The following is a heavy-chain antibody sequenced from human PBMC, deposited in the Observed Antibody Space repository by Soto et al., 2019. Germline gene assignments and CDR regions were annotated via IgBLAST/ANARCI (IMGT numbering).Heavy chain of an antibody. V-gene: IGHV1-2*02. J-gene: IGHJ5*02. D-gene: IGHD6-6*01. Sequence: ASVKVSCKASGYTFTGYYMHWVRQAPGQGLEWMGWINPNSGGTNYAQKFQGRVTMTRDTSISTAYMELSRLRSDDTAVYYCARDLSSSPQTPNRFDPWGQGTLITVSS. CDR3: ARDLSSSPQTPNRFDP. CDR1: GYTFTGYY. CDR2: INPNSGGT.